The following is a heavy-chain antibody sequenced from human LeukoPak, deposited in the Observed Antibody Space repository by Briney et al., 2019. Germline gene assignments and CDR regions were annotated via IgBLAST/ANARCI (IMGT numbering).Heavy chain of an antibody. J-gene: IGHJ5*02. Sequence: GGSLRLSCAASGFTFSSYAMSWVRQAPGKGLEWVSAISSSSSYIYYADSVKGRFTISRDNAKNSLYLQMNSLRAEDTAVYYCASSSGSHEDWFDPWGQGTLVTVSS. CDR2: ISSSSSYI. D-gene: IGHD1-26*01. CDR1: GFTFSSYA. V-gene: IGHV3-21*01. CDR3: ASSSGSHEDWFDP.